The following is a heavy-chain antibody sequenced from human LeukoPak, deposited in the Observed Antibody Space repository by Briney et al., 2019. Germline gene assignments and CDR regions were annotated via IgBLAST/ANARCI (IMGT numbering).Heavy chain of an antibody. J-gene: IGHJ2*01. CDR3: ARRVTVTPTRWYFDL. Sequence: GESLKISCKGSGYSFTSYWIGWVRQMPGKGLEWMGIIYPGDSDTRYSPSFQGQVTISADKSISTAYLQWSSLKASDTAMYYCARRVTVTPTRWYFDLWGRSTLVTVSS. CDR2: IYPGDSDT. V-gene: IGHV5-51*01. CDR1: GYSFTSYW. D-gene: IGHD4-11*01.